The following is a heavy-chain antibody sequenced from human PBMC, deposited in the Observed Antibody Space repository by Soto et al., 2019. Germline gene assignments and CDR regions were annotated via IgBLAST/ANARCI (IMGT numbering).Heavy chain of an antibody. CDR2: IYYSGST. CDR1: GGSISSGDYY. Sequence: PSETLSLTCTGSGGSISSGDYYWSWFRQPPGKGLGWIGYIYYSGSTYYNPSLKSRVTISVDTSKNQFSLKLRAVTAADTAVYYWARDRRGHTVTHVHFDYWGQGTLVTVSS. D-gene: IGHD4-17*01. CDR3: ARDRRGHTVTHVHFDY. V-gene: IGHV4-30-4*01. J-gene: IGHJ4*02.